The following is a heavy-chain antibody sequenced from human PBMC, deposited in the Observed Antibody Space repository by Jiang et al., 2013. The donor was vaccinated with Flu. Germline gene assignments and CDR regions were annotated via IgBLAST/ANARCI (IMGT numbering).Heavy chain of an antibody. V-gene: IGHV3-33*01. CDR3: ARVEFDPGSGTLDY. Sequence: VQLVESGGGVVQPGRSLRLSCAASGFTFSSYGMHWVRQAPGKGLEWVAVIWYDGSNKYYADSVKGRFTISRDNSKNTLYLQMNSLRAEDTAVYYCARVEFDPGSGTLDYWGQGPWSPSPQ. J-gene: IGHJ4*02. CDR1: GFTFSSYG. D-gene: IGHD3-10*01. CDR2: IWYDGSNK.